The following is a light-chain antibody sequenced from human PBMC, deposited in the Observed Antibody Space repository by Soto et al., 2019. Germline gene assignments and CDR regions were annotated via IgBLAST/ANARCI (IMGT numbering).Light chain of an antibody. J-gene: IGKJ3*01. Sequence: DIQMTQSPSSLSASVGDRVTITCRASQIIGSYLNWYQQKPGKAPELLIYITSSLKSGVPSRFSGSGSGTDFTLTISSLQPEDFATYYCQQGSSLPFTFGPGTKVDSK. CDR3: QQGSSLPFT. CDR2: ITS. CDR1: QIIGSY. V-gene: IGKV1-39*01.